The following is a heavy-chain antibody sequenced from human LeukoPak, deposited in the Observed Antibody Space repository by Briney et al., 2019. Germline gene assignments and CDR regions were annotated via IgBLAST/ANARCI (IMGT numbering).Heavy chain of an antibody. CDR1: DGSISSSSYF. V-gene: IGHV4-39*01. D-gene: IGHD3-3*01. Sequence: SETLSLTCTVSDGSISSSSYFWGWIRQPPGMRLEWVGNIYYSGSTFYNPSLKRRVTISVDTSKNQFSLKLSSVTAADTAVYYCSRSVTTSYYYYGMDVWGQGTTVTVSS. J-gene: IGHJ6*02. CDR3: SRSVTTSYYYYGMDV. CDR2: IYYSGST.